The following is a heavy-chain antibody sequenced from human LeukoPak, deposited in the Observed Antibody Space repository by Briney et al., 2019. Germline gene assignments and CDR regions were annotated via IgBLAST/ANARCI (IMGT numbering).Heavy chain of an antibody. D-gene: IGHD2-21*02. CDR2: TYYRSKWYN. CDR3: ASLPTASDAFDI. V-gene: IGHV6-1*01. CDR1: GDSVSSNSAA. J-gene: IGHJ3*02. Sequence: SQTLSPTCAISGDSVSSNSAAWNWIRQSPSRGLEWLGRTYYRSKWYNDYAVSVKSRITINPDTSKNQFSLQLNSVTPEDTAVYYCASLPTASDAFDIWGQGTMVTVSS.